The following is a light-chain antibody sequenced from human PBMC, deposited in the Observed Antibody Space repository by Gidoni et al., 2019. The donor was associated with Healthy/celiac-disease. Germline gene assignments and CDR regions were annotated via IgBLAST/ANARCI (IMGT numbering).Light chain of an antibody. Sequence: DIVMTQSPDSLAVSLGERATINCKSSQSVLYSSNNKNYLAWYQQKPGQPPKLLIYWASTRESGVPDRFSGSGSGTDSTLTISSLQAEDVAVYYCQQYYSTRFTFGPGTKVDIK. CDR1: QSVLYSSNNKNY. V-gene: IGKV4-1*01. J-gene: IGKJ3*01. CDR2: WAS. CDR3: QQYYSTRFT.